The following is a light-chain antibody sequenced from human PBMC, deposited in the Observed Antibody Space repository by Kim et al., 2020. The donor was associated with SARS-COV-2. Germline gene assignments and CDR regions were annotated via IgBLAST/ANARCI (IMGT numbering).Light chain of an antibody. Sequence: DIQMTQSPSSLSASVGDKVTITCRASQSIETYLSWYQYKPGKAPELLIYRASTLQSGVPSRFSGSGSGTDYTLTISGLQPEDFATYYCQQSYTTLAFGGGTKVDIK. CDR1: QSIETY. J-gene: IGKJ4*01. V-gene: IGKV1-39*01. CDR2: RAS. CDR3: QQSYTTLA.